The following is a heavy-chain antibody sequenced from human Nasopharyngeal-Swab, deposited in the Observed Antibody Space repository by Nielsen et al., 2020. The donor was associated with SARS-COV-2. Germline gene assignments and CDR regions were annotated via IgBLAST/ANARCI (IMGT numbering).Heavy chain of an antibody. V-gene: IGHV3-21*06. CDR1: QFTFSSYH. CDR2: ISTDSKYI. Sequence: GRSLRLSCAASQFTFSSYHMNWLRQAPGKGLEWVSSISTDSKYIYYDDSVRGRFTISRDNGQNSLYLQMNSLRVEDTAVYYCAREGTVTQHEAFDLWGQGTLVTVS. CDR3: AREGTVTQHEAFDL. D-gene: IGHD4-11*01. J-gene: IGHJ3*01.